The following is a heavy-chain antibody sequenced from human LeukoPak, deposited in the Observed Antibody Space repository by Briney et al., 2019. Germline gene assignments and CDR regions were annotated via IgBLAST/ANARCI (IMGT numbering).Heavy chain of an antibody. J-gene: IGHJ2*01. CDR1: GYTLTSYG. V-gene: IGHV1-18*01. D-gene: IGHD4-23*01. Sequence: GASVKVSCKASGYTLTSYGINWVRQAPGQGLEWMGWISAYNGNTNYAQKLQGRVTMTTDTSTSTAYMELRSLRSDDTAVYYRARGGNYGGLYWYFDLWGRGTLVTVSS. CDR3: ARGGNYGGLYWYFDL. CDR2: ISAYNGNT.